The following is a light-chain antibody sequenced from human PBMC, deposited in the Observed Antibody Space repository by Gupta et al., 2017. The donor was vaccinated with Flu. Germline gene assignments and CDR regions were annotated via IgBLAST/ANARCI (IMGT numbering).Light chain of an antibody. V-gene: IGKV1-5*03. J-gene: IGKJ1*01. CDR1: QSMSGW. CDR3: QQYDTFWT. CDR2: GSS. Sequence: QLTQSPSTLSASGGDRVTITCRDSQSMSGWLAGYQQCPGKAPNLLIYGSSTLQSGDPTRFSGSGSGTEFTLTISSLQPDDFATYFCQQYDTFWTFGQGTKVEVK.